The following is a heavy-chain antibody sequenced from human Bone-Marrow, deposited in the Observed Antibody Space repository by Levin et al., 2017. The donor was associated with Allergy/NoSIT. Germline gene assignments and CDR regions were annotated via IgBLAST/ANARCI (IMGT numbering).Heavy chain of an antibody. V-gene: IGHV3-7*01. CDR2: IKQDGSEK. J-gene: IGHJ6*02. CDR1: GFTFSSYW. CDR3: AREPAITYYDFWSGSGSHYYGMDV. Sequence: GGSLRLSCAASGFTFSSYWMSWVRQAPGKGLEWVANIKQDGSEKYYVDSVKGRFTISRDNAKNSLYLQMNSLRAEDTAVYYCAREPAITYYDFWSGSGSHYYGMDVWGQGTTVTVSS. D-gene: IGHD3-3*01.